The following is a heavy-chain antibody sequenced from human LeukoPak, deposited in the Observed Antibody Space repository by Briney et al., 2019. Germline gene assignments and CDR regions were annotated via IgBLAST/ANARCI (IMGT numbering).Heavy chain of an antibody. Sequence: SETLSLTCTVSGGSISSYYWNWIRQPPGKGLEWIGYIYYSGSTYYNPSLKSRVTISVDTSKNQFSLKLSSVTAADTAVYYCARGQATMVRGVSNWFDPWGQGTLVTVSS. J-gene: IGHJ5*02. D-gene: IGHD3-10*01. V-gene: IGHV4-59*12. CDR3: ARGQATMVRGVSNWFDP. CDR2: IYYSGST. CDR1: GGSISSYY.